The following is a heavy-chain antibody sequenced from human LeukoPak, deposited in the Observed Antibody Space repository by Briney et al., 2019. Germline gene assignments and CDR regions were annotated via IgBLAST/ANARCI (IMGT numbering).Heavy chain of an antibody. CDR1: GFTFHTYW. Sequence: GGSLRLSCAASGFTFHTYWMPWVHQAPGKGLEWVANIKEDGSDKYYADSVRGRFAISRDNAKNSLYLQMNTLTVADTAIYYCARDHVSGYYAYWGQGTLVTVSS. CDR3: ARDHVSGYYAY. J-gene: IGHJ4*02. V-gene: IGHV3-7*01. CDR2: IKEDGSDK. D-gene: IGHD5/OR15-5a*01.